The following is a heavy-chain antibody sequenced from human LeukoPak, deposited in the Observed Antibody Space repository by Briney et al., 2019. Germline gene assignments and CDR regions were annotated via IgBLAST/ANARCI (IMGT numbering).Heavy chain of an antibody. Sequence: GGALRLSFLGVGFSFSWYGMALVRPGPGKGLEWVAVIWYDGSNKYYADSVKGRFTISRDNSKNTLYLQMNSLRAEDTAVYYCARDMADWGQGTLVTVSS. V-gene: IGHV3-33*07. J-gene: IGHJ4*02. CDR2: IWYDGSNK. CDR1: GFSFSWYG. CDR3: ARDMAD. D-gene: IGHD3-10*01.